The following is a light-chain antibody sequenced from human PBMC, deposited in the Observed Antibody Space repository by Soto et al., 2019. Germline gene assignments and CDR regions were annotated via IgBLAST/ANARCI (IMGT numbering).Light chain of an antibody. CDR2: KAS. V-gene: IGKV1-5*03. CDR3: QHYNSYSEA. Sequence: DIQMTQSPSTLCGAVGDRVTIACRASQTISSWLAWYQQKPGKAPKLLIYKASTLKSGVPSRFSDSGSGTEFTLTISSLQPDDFATYYCQHYNSYSEAFGQGTKVDIK. J-gene: IGKJ1*01. CDR1: QTISSW.